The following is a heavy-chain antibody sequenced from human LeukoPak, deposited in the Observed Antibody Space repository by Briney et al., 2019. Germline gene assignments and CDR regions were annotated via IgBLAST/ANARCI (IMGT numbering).Heavy chain of an antibody. J-gene: IGHJ6*03. Sequence: ASVKVSCKASGYTFTSYGISWVRQAPGQGLEWMGWISAYNGNTNYAQKLQGRVTMTTDTSTSTAYMELRSLRSDDTAVYYCARDASSSSRPIRYYYYYYMDVWGKGTSVTVSS. CDR2: ISAYNGNT. CDR1: GYTFTSYG. CDR3: ARDASSSSRPIRYYYYYYMDV. V-gene: IGHV1-18*01. D-gene: IGHD6-6*01.